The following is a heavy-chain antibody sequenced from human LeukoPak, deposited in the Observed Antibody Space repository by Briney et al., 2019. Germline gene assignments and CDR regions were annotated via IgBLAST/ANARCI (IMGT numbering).Heavy chain of an antibody. D-gene: IGHD5-18*01. Sequence: PGGSLRLSCAASGFTFSSYGMNWVRQAPGKGLEWVSYISSSSSSTIYYADSVKGRFTISRDNAKNSLYLQMNSLRAEDTAVYYCARGDTAMVWTNLFFDYWGQGTLVTVSS. J-gene: IGHJ4*02. CDR2: ISSSSSSTI. CDR3: ARGDTAMVWTNLFFDY. V-gene: IGHV3-48*01. CDR1: GFTFSSYG.